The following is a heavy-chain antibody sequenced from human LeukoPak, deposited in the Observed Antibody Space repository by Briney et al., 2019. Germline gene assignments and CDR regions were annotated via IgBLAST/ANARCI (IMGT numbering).Heavy chain of an antibody. V-gene: IGHV3-23*01. CDR2: ISDSDDST. D-gene: IGHD3-22*01. J-gene: IGHJ6*02. CDR1: GFTFSSYA. Sequence: GGSLRLSCAASGFTFSSYAMSWVRQAPGKGLEWVSIISDSDDSTYYADSVKGRFTISRDNSKNTLYLQMNSLRAEDTAVYYCARADYYDSSGYVAYGMDVWGQGTTVTVSS. CDR3: ARADYYDSSGYVAYGMDV.